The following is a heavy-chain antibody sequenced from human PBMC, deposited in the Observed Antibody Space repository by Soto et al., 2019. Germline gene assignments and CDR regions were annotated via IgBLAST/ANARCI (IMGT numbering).Heavy chain of an antibody. Sequence: EVQLVETGGSLIQPGGSLRLSCAASGFTVSTNYMSWVRQAPGKGLEWVSVIYSGGAIHYGDSVKGRFTISRDNSKNTLYLQMNSLRAEDTAVYYCARGVPGSPFANWGQGALVIVSS. D-gene: IGHD1-26*01. CDR1: GFTVSTNY. CDR3: ARGVPGSPFAN. CDR2: IYSGGAI. V-gene: IGHV3-53*02. J-gene: IGHJ4*02.